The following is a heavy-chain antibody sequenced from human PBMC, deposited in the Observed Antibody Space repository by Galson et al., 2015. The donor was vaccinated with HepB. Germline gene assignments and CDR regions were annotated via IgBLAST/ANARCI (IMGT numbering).Heavy chain of an antibody. V-gene: IGHV1-2*02. D-gene: IGHD6-25*01. J-gene: IGHJ6*02. CDR3: ARDGDRTAAFYYYYAMYV. Sequence: VKVSCKASGYPFTDFYIHWVRQAPGQGLEWMAWINPNSGGTNYAQNFQGGVTMTRDTSISTAYMELSRLRSDDTAVYYCARDGDRTAAFYYYYAMYVWGQGTTVTVSS. CDR1: GYPFTDFY. CDR2: INPNSGGT.